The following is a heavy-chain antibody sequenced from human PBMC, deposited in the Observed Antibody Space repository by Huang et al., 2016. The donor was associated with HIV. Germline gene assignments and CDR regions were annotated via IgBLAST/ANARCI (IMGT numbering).Heavy chain of an antibody. J-gene: IGHJ1*01. CDR1: GYTFTNYA. CDR3: ARERYYYDRSGYYTPVEYFHH. D-gene: IGHD3-22*01. CDR2: ISGYNGKT. Sequence: QVQLVQSGAEVKKPGASVKVSCKASGYTFTNYAINWVGQAPGQSREWMVWISGYNGKTNYAQKGQGRVTITKDTSTSTAYMELRSLISDDTAVYYWARERYYYDRSGYYTPVEYFHHWGQGTLVTVSS. V-gene: IGHV1-18*01.